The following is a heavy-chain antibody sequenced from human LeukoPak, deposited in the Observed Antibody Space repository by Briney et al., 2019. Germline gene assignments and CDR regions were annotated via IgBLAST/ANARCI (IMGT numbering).Heavy chain of an antibody. Sequence: GGSLRLSCAASGFTFSSYAMNWVRQAPEKGLEWVSTISGSVDSTHYADSVKGRFTISRDNSENTLCLQMTRLRAEDTAIYYCTKASRATGYYMDVWGKGTTVSVSS. J-gene: IGHJ6*03. CDR3: TKASRATGYYMDV. D-gene: IGHD5-24*01. CDR1: GFTFSSYA. CDR2: ISGSVDST. V-gene: IGHV3-23*01.